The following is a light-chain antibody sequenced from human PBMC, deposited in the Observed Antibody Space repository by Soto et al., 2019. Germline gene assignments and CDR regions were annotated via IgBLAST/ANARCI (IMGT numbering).Light chain of an antibody. Sequence: DIKITQSPSSVSASVGDRVTITCRASQGVSTWLAWYQQKPGKAPNLLIYTASSLQSGVPSRFSGSGSGTDFTLTISCLQSEDFATYYCQQYYSYPRTFGQGTKVDIK. CDR2: TAS. CDR3: QQYYSYPRT. V-gene: IGKV1-12*01. J-gene: IGKJ1*01. CDR1: QGVSTW.